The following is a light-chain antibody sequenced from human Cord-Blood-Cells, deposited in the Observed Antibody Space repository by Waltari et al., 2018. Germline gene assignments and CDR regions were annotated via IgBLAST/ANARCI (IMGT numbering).Light chain of an antibody. CDR2: SNQ. CDR1: SSNIGSNT. CDR3: AAWDDSLNGWV. Sequence: QSVLTQPPSASGTPGQRVTISCSGSSSNIGSNTVNWYQQLPGTAPKLLIHSNQQRPSGVPDRCAGSKSGTSASLAISGLQSEDEADYYCAAWDDSLNGWVFGGGTKLTVL. J-gene: IGLJ3*02. V-gene: IGLV1-44*01.